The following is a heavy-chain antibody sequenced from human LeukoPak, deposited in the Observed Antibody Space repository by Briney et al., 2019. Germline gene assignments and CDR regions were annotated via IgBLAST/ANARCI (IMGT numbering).Heavy chain of an antibody. V-gene: IGHV3-53*01. J-gene: IGHJ4*02. D-gene: IGHD1-26*01. CDR1: GIAVIGNY. CDR2: ISINTDT. Sequence: PGRSLTLSCAASGIAVIGNYMSWVRQPPGKGLEWVSFISINTDTFYADSVRGRFTISRDSSKNTLFLQMNTLRDEDSAVYYCAIAQSWDELFDSWGQGTLVTVSS. CDR3: AIAQSWDELFDS.